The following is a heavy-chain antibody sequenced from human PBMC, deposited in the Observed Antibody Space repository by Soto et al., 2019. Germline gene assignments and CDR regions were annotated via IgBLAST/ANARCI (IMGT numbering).Heavy chain of an antibody. CDR3: AKWDVANPAAGIY. V-gene: IGHV3-23*01. CDR1: GFTFSSYA. J-gene: IGHJ4*02. CDR2: ISGSGGST. D-gene: IGHD6-13*01. Sequence: GGSLRLSCAASGFTFSSYAMSWVRQAPGKGLEWVSAISGSGGSTYYADSVKGRFTISRDNSKNTQYLQMNSLRAEDTAVYYCAKWDVANPAAGIYWGQGTMVTVSS.